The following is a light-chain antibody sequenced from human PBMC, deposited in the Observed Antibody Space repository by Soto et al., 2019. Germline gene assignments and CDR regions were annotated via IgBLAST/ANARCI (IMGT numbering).Light chain of an antibody. Sequence: EIVMTQSPATLSVSPGERATLSCRASQRVSSNLAWYQQKPGLAPRLLIYGASTRATGIPARFSGSGSGTEFTLTISSLQSEDFAVYYCQQYNNWPYTFGQGTKLEIK. V-gene: IGKV3-15*01. CDR2: GAS. J-gene: IGKJ2*01. CDR3: QQYNNWPYT. CDR1: QRVSSN.